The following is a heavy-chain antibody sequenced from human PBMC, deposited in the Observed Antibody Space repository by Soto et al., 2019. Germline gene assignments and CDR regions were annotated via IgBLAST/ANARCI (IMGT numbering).Heavy chain of an antibody. J-gene: IGHJ5*02. V-gene: IGHV1-18*01. D-gene: IGHD2-2*01. CDR1: GYTFTSYG. CDR3: ARYVVVVPAANNWFDP. Sequence: QVQLVQSGAEVKKPGASVKVSCKASGYTFTSYGISWVRQAPGQGLEWMGWISAYNGNTNYAQKLQGRVTMTTDTTASTAYMELRSLRSDDTAVYYCARYVVVVPAANNWFDPWGQGTLVTVSA. CDR2: ISAYNGNT.